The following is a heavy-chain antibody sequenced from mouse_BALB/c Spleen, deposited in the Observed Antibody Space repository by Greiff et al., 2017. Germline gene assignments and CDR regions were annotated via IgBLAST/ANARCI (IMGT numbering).Heavy chain of an antibody. CDR2: ISSGGSYT. V-gene: IGHV5-6*01. CDR1: GFTFSSYG. CDR3: ASLYGSSPYYAMDY. J-gene: IGHJ4*01. D-gene: IGHD1-1*01. Sequence: EVKLMESGGDLVKPGGSLKLSCAASGFTFSSYGMSWVRQTPDKRLEWVATISSGGSYTYYPDSVKGRFTISRDNAKNTLYLQMSSLKSEDTAMYYCASLYGSSPYYAMDYWGQGTSVTVSS.